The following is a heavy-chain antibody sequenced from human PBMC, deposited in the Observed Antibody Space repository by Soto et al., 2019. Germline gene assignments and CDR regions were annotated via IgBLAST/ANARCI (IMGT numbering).Heavy chain of an antibody. CDR3: ARDLAKGGGSAGFDY. CDR1: GYAFTVYY. CDR2: INPKSGGT. D-gene: IGHD1-26*01. V-gene: IGHV1-2*02. Sequence: ASVKVSCKASGYAFTVYYMHWVRQAPGQGLEWMGWINPKSGGTMYPQKFQGRVTMTWDTSISTAYMALTRLRSDDTAVYYCARDLAKGGGSAGFDYWGQGTLVTVSS. J-gene: IGHJ4*02.